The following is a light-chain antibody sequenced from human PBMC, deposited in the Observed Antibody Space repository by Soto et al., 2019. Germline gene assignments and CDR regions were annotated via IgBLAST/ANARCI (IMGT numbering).Light chain of an antibody. J-gene: IGKJ1*01. Sequence: EIVLTQSPGTLYLSPGERATLSCRASQSVSSIYLAWYQQKPGQAPRLLIYGVSSRATGIPDRFSGSGSATDFTLTISRLEPEDFAVYYCQQYGSSRWTFGQGTKLEI. CDR2: GVS. CDR1: QSVSSIY. CDR3: QQYGSSRWT. V-gene: IGKV3-20*01.